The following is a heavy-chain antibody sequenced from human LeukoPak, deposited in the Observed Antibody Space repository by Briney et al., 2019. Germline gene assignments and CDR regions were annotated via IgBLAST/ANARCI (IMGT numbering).Heavy chain of an antibody. CDR2: INEDESNT. Sequence: LGGSLRLSCAASGFTFNAYWMHWVRQAPGEGLVWVSRINEDESNTSYADSVKGRFTISRDNAKNTLYLQMDSLRAEDTAVYYCVLVGGGDDWGQGTRVTVSS. D-gene: IGHD1-26*01. CDR3: VLVGGGDD. J-gene: IGHJ4*02. V-gene: IGHV3-74*01. CDR1: GFTFNAYW.